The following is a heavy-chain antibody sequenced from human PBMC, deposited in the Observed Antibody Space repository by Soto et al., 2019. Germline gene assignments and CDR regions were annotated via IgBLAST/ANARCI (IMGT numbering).Heavy chain of an antibody. J-gene: IGHJ5*02. V-gene: IGHV3-33*01. CDR2: IWYDGSNK. CDR1: GFTFSSYG. D-gene: IGHD2-2*01. Sequence: QVQLVESGGGVVQPGRSLRLSCAASGFTFSSYGMHWVRQAPGKGLEWVAVIWYDGSNKYYADSVKGRFTISRDNSKNTLYLQMNSLRAEDTAVYYCARESFYCSSTSCSSWFDPWGQGTLVTVSS. CDR3: ARESFYCSSTSCSSWFDP.